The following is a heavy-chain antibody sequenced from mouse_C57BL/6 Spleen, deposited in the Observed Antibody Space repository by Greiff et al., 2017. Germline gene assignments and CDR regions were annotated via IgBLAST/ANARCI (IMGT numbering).Heavy chain of an antibody. Sequence: QVLLQQPGAELVKPGASVKVSCKASGYTFTSYWMPWVKQRPGQGLEWIGRIHPSDGDTNYSQKFKGKAALTVDKSSSTAYMQLSSLTSEDSAVYYGAMGTLVATGDFDYWGQGTTLTVSS. CDR1: GYTFTSYW. V-gene: IGHV1-74*01. D-gene: IGHD1-1*01. CDR2: IHPSDGDT. CDR3: AMGTLVATGDFDY. J-gene: IGHJ2*01.